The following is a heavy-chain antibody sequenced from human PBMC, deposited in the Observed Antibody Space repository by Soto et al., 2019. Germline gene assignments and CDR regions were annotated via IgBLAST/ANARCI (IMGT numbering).Heavy chain of an antibody. CDR3: ASGAWGLRAFDI. CDR1: GFTFSSYW. V-gene: IGHV3-74*01. D-gene: IGHD3-16*01. J-gene: IGHJ3*02. Sequence: DVQLVESGGGLVQPGGSLRLSCAASGFTFSSYWMHWVRQVPGKGLVWVSGLYRDGTGTNYADSVNGRFIISRDNAKNTLYLQMNSLRAEDTAVYYCASGAWGLRAFDIWGQGTVVTVSS. CDR2: LYRDGTGT.